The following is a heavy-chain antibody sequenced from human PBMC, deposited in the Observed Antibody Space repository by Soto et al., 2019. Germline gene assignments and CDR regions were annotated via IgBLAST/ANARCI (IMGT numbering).Heavy chain of an antibody. CDR3: ARGGTWKY. J-gene: IGHJ4*02. D-gene: IGHD1-1*01. Sequence: PSETLSLTCDVSGYSISSGYFWGWIRQPPGKGLEWIGSIYHSGSTKYNPSLKSRVNMSVDTSKNQFSLKLSSVTAADTAVYYCARGGTWKYWGEGTKVTVYS. V-gene: IGHV4-38-2*01. CDR2: IYHSGST. CDR1: GYSISSGYF.